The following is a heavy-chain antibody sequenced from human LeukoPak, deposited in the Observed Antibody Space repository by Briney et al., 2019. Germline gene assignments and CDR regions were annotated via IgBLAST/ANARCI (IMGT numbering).Heavy chain of an antibody. CDR2: TNPNSGGT. Sequence: ASVKVSCKASGYTFTGYYMHWVRQAPGQGLEWMGWTNPNSGGTNYAQKFQGRVTMTRDTSISTAYMELSRLRSDDTAVYYCAREVAVAGTSGAFDIWGQGTMVTVSS. CDR1: GYTFTGYY. D-gene: IGHD6-19*01. J-gene: IGHJ3*02. V-gene: IGHV1-2*02. CDR3: AREVAVAGTSGAFDI.